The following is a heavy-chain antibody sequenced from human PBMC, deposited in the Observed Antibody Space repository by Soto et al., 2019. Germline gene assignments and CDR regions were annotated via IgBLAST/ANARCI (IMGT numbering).Heavy chain of an antibody. CDR2: ISGNNANT. D-gene: IGHD3-10*01. J-gene: IGHJ4*02. CDR3: ARGGGYLDY. CDR1: DYTFTSYG. Sequence: QVQLVQSGAEVKKPGASVRVSCKTSDYTFTSYGISWVRQAPGRGLEWMGWISGNNANTDYARNLQGRPTMTQNKSTGTAYMELRSLGSDDTAVYYWARGGGYLDYWGQGALVTVSS. V-gene: IGHV1-18*01.